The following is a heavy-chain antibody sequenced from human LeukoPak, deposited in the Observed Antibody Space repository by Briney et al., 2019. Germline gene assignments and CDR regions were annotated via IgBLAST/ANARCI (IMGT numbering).Heavy chain of an antibody. J-gene: IGHJ4*02. Sequence: SETLSLTCTVSGGSISSNNYYWAWIRQPPGKGLQWIGSIYYSGSTYYNPSLKSRVTIPVDTSKNQFSLKLTSVTAADTAVYSCAGLYGGNFFDCWGQGTLVTVSS. V-gene: IGHV4-39*01. CDR3: AGLYGGNFFDC. CDR2: IYYSGST. D-gene: IGHD4-23*01. CDR1: GGSISSNNYY.